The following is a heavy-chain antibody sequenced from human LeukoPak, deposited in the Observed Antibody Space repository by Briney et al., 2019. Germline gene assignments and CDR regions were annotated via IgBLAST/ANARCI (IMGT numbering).Heavy chain of an antibody. V-gene: IGHV3-30*02. CDR1: GFTFSSYG. Sequence: GGSLRLSCAASGFTFSSYGMHWVRQAPGKGLEWVAFIRYDGSNKYYADSVKGRFTISRDNSKNTLYLQMNSLRAEDTAVYYCAKALTYDSSGYYDYWGQGTLVTVSS. D-gene: IGHD3-22*01. CDR3: AKALTYDSSGYYDY. J-gene: IGHJ4*02. CDR2: IRYDGSNK.